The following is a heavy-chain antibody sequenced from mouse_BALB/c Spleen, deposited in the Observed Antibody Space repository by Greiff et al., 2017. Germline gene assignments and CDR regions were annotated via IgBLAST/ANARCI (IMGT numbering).Heavy chain of an antibody. J-gene: IGHJ4*01. CDR3: AKGYGRGGAMDY. Sequence: QVQLQQSGAELARPGASVKLSCKASGYTFTSYWMQWVKQRPGQGLEWIGAIYPGDGDTRYTQKFKGKATLTADKSSSTAYMQLSSLASEDSAVYYCAKGYGRGGAMDYWGQGTSVTVSS. V-gene: IGHV1-87*01. D-gene: IGHD1-2*01. CDR1: GYTFTSYW. CDR2: IYPGDGDT.